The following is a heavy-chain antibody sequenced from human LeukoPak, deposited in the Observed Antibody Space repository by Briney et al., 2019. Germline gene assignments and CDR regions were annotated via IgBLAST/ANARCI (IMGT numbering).Heavy chain of an antibody. CDR2: IYSGGNT. V-gene: IGHV3-53*01. CDR1: GFTVSINS. Sequence: GGSLRLSCTVSGFTVSINSMSWVRQAPGKGLEWVSFIYSGGNTHYSDSVKGRFTISRDNSKNTLFLQMNRLRPEDAAVYYCAKAPVTTCRGAYCYPFDYWGQGTLVTVSS. D-gene: IGHD2-21*01. CDR3: AKAPVTTCRGAYCYPFDY. J-gene: IGHJ4*02.